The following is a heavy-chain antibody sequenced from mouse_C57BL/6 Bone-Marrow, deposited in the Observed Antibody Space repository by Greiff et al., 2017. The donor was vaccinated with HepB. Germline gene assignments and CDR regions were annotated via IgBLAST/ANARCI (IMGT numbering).Heavy chain of an antibody. J-gene: IGHJ4*01. CDR1: GYAFSSYW. D-gene: IGHD2-1*01. CDR2: IYPGDGDT. V-gene: IGHV1-80*01. CDR3: ARFGNYSYYAMDY. Sequence: QVQLQQSGAELVKPGASVKISCKASGYAFSSYWMNWVKQRPGRGLGWIGQIYPGDGDTNYNGKFKGKATLTADKSSSTAYMQLSSLTSEDSAVYFCARFGNYSYYAMDYWGQGTSVTVSS.